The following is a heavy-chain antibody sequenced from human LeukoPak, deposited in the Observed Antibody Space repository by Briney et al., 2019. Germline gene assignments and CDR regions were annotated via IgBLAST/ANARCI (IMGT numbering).Heavy chain of an antibody. D-gene: IGHD2-2*01. V-gene: IGHV4-34*01. CDR3: RCTSHYNYFDY. CDR2: VNQSGDT. Sequence: ETLSLTCAVSGGSFSGFYWTWIRQPPGKGLEWIGEVNQSGDTRYNPSLGSRVTLSVDKPKKQFSLRLSSVTAADTAVYYCRCTSHYNYFDYWGQGTLVTVSS. J-gene: IGHJ4*02. CDR1: GGSFSGFY.